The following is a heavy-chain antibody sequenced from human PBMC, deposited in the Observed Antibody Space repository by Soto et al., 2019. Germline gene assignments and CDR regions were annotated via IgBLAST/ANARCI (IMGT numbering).Heavy chain of an antibody. J-gene: IGHJ5*02. CDR1: GCTFSSYA. CDR2: IIPIFGTA. Sequence: GDSVKVSCKASGCTFSSYAISWVRQAPGQGLEWMGGIIPIFGTANYAQKFQGRVTITADKSTSTAYMELSSLRPEDTAVYYCAGVEAFLGSCIGGRRLRENWFERWGEG. D-gene: IGHD2-15*01. CDR3: AGVEAFLGSCIGGRRLRENWFER. V-gene: IGHV1-69*06.